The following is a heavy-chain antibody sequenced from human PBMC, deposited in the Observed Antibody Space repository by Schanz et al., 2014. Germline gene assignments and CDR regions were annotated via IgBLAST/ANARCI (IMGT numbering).Heavy chain of an antibody. J-gene: IGHJ4*02. Sequence: VQLVESGGGMVQPGGSLRLSCAASGFTFSDHYMDWVRQAPGKGLEWVAIIWYDGSNKYYADSVKGRFTTSRDNGKKSMYLQMNSLRAEDTAVYYCARLDSSSWYPRYWGQGTLVTVSS. CDR2: IWYDGSNK. CDR3: ARLDSSSWYPRY. D-gene: IGHD6-13*01. CDR1: GFTFSDHY. V-gene: IGHV3-33*08.